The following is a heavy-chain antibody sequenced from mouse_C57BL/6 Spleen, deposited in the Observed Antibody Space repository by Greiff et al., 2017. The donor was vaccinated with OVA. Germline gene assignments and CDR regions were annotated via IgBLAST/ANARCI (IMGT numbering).Heavy chain of an antibody. D-gene: IGHD2-5*01. V-gene: IGHV5-4*01. CDR2: ISDGGSYT. CDR1: GFTFSSYA. J-gene: IGHJ3*01. Sequence: EVQLVESGGGLVKPGGSLKLSCAASGFTFSSYAMSWVRQTPEKRLEWVATISDGGSYTYYPDNVKGRFTISRDNAKNNLYLQMSHLKSEDTAMYYCARGYYYSNYGFAYWGQGTLVTVSA. CDR3: ARGYYYSNYGFAY.